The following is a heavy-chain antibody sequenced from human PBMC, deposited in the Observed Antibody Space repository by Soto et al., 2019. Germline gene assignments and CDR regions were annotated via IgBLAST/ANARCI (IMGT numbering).Heavy chain of an antibody. CDR2: ISSSSSYI. CDR3: ARDREHSSSWYTGPNWFDP. Sequence: GGSLRLSCAASGFTFSSYSMNWVRQAPGKGLEWVSSISSSSSYIYYADSVKGRFTISRDNAKNSLYLQMNSLRAEDTAVYYCARDREHSSSWYTGPNWFDPWGQGTLVTVSS. J-gene: IGHJ5*02. CDR1: GFTFSSYS. D-gene: IGHD6-13*01. V-gene: IGHV3-21*01.